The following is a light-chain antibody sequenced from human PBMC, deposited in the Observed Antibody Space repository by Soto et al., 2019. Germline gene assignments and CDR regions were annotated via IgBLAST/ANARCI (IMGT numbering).Light chain of an antibody. V-gene: IGKV1-39*01. J-gene: IGKJ5*01. Sequence: DIQITQSPSSLSASVGDRVTITCRASQRISSYLNWYQQKPGKAPNLLIYAASSLQSGVPSRFSGSGSGTVFTLTISSLQPEDFGTYYCQQTDSFPINFGQGTRLENK. CDR1: QRISSY. CDR3: QQTDSFPIN. CDR2: AAS.